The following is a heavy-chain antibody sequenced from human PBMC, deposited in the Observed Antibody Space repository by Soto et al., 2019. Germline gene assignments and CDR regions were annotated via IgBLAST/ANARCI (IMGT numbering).Heavy chain of an antibody. J-gene: IGHJ4*02. Sequence: QVQLVQSGAEVKKPGASVKVSCKASGYTFTSYGISWVRQAPGQGLEWMGWISAYNGNTNYAQKLQGRVTMTTDTSTSTAYMELRSLRSDDTAVYYCARDLDLNYYYDSSGYYYFASDYWGQGTLVTVSS. CDR2: ISAYNGNT. CDR3: ARDLDLNYYYDSSGYYYFASDY. V-gene: IGHV1-18*01. CDR1: GYTFTSYG. D-gene: IGHD3-22*01.